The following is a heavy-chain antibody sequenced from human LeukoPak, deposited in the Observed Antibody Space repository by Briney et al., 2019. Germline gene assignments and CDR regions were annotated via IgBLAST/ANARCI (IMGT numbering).Heavy chain of an antibody. V-gene: IGHV3-33*06. CDR3: AKDSGYSYGTVYYFDY. J-gene: IGHJ4*02. D-gene: IGHD5-18*01. CDR2: IWYDGSNR. CDR1: GFSFSSYG. Sequence: GGSLRLSCAASGFSFSSYGMHWVRQAPGKGLEWVAVIWYDGSNRDYGDSVRGRFTISRDNSKNTLSLQMNSLRAEDTAVYYCAKDSGYSYGTVYYFDYWGQGTLVTVSS.